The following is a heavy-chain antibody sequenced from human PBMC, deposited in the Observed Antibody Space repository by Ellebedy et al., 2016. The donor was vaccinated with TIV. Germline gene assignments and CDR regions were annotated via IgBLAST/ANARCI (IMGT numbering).Heavy chain of an antibody. CDR1: GYTFTSNY. CDR2: INPSGGST. V-gene: IGHV1-46*01. CDR3: ARGGDSSGYLFDY. Sequence: AASVKVSCKASGYTFTSNYMHWVRQAPGRGLEWMGIINPSGGSTSYAQKFQGRVTVTRETATSTVYMELNSLRSEDTAVYHCARGGDSSGYLFDYWGQGTLVTVSS. D-gene: IGHD3-22*01. J-gene: IGHJ4*02.